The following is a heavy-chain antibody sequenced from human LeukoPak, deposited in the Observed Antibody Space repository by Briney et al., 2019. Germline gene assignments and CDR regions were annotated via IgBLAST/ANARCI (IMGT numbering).Heavy chain of an antibody. V-gene: IGHV4-39*01. J-gene: IGHJ5*02. CDR2: IYYSGST. CDR1: GGSISSSSYY. CDR3: ARISVGAAGNNWFDP. Sequence: ASETLSLTCTVSGGSISSSSYYWGWIRQPPGKGLEWIGSIYYSGSTYYNPSLKSRVNISVDTSKNQFSLKLSSVTAADTAVYYCARISVGAAGNNWFDPWGQGTLVTVSS. D-gene: IGHD6-13*01.